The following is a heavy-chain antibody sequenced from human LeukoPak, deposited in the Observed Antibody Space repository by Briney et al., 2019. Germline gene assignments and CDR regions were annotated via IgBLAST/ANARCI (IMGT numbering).Heavy chain of an antibody. V-gene: IGHV3-7*01. CDR3: ARARGDVYYLAHDY. Sequence: RSGGSLRLSCVASGFTFSNYWMQWVRQAPGKGLEWVANIKQDGGEKYYVDSVKGRFTISRDNAKNSLYLQMNSLRAEDTAVYFCARARGDVYYLAHDYWGQGTLVTVSS. CDR1: GFTFSNYW. D-gene: IGHD5-24*01. CDR2: IKQDGGEK. J-gene: IGHJ4*02.